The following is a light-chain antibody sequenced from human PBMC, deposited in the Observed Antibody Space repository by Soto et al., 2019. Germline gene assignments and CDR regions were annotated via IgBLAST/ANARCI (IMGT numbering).Light chain of an antibody. V-gene: IGLV1-40*01. CDR1: STNIGAGYD. CDR2: DDS. J-gene: IGLJ2*01. Sequence: QSVLTQPPSVSGAPGQSITISCTGSSTNIGAGYDVYWYQQLPGTAPKLLIYDDSKRPSGFPVRCSGSKSGTTPSLAVSGIQAEHEADYYGQSYYSCLGGIVVFGGGTKLTVL. CDR3: QSYYSCLGGIVV.